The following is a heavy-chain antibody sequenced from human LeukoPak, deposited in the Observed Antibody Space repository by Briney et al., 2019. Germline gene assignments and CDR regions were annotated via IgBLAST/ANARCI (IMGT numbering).Heavy chain of an antibody. J-gene: IGHJ4*02. D-gene: IGHD1-1*01. Sequence: ASVKVSCKASGGTFSSYAISWVRQAPGQGLEWMGRIIPILGIANYAQKFQGRVTITADKSTSTAYMELSSLRSEDTAVYYCASSLASYNWYDVQFDYWGQGTLVTVSS. CDR3: ASSLASYNWYDVQFDY. CDR2: IIPILGIA. CDR1: GGTFSSYA. V-gene: IGHV1-69*04.